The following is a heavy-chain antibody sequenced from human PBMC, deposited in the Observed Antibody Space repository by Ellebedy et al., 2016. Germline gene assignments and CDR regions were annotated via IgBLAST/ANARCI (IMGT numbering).Heavy chain of an antibody. J-gene: IGHJ4*02. CDR2: IYPGDSDT. CDR1: GYSFTSYW. CDR3: ATVRGNPDYFDY. D-gene: IGHD4-23*01. V-gene: IGHV5-51*01. Sequence: KVSXKASGYSFTSYWIGWVRQMPGKGLEWMGVIYPGDSDTRYSPSFQGQVTISADKSTITAYLQWSSLKASDTAMYYCATVRGNPDYFDYWGQGTLVTVSS.